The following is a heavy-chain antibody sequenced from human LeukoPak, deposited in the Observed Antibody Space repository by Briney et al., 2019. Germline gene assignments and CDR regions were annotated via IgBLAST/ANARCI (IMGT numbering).Heavy chain of an antibody. Sequence: GGSLRLSCAASGFTFSHYLMSWIRQAPGKGLEWISYIDTSGDTVYYADSVKGRFTISRDNAKNSLYLQMTSLRPEDTAVYYCARASYSWGWGQGTLVTVSS. CDR2: IDTSGDTV. D-gene: IGHD1-1*01. CDR1: GFTFSHYL. J-gene: IGHJ4*02. CDR3: ARASYSWG. V-gene: IGHV3-11*01.